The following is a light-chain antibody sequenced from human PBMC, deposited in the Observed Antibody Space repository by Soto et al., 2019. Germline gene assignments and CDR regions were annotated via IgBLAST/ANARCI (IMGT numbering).Light chain of an antibody. CDR1: QSVSSSY. J-gene: IGKJ5*01. CDR3: QQYGSSPIN. CDR2: GAS. V-gene: IGKV3-20*01. Sequence: EIVLTQSPGTLSLSPGAIATLSCSASQSVSSSYLAWYQQKPGQAPRLLIYGASSRATGIPDRFSGSGSGTDFTLTISRLEPEDFAVYYCQQYGSSPINFGQGTRLEIK.